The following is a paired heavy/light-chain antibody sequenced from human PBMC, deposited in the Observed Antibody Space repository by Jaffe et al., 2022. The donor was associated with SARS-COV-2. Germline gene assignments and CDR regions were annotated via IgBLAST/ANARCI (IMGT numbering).Heavy chain of an antibody. J-gene: IGHJ6*02. CDR2: IYSGGST. CDR3: ARDSYYGSGSYYKPPFSNMDV. CDR1: GFTVSSNY. Sequence: EVQLVESGGGLVQPGGSLRLSCAASGFTVSSNYMSWVRQAPGKGLEWVSVIYSGGSTYYADSVKGRFTISRDNSKNTLYLQMNSLRAEDTAVYYCARDSYYGSGSYYKPPFSNMDVWGQGTTVTVSS. V-gene: IGHV3-66*02. D-gene: IGHD3-10*01.
Light chain of an antibody. V-gene: IGLV2-14*01. J-gene: IGLJ3*02. CDR3: SSYTSTYTLGWV. Sequence: QSALTQPASVSGSPGQSITISCTGTSSDVGGYNYVSWYQQHPGKVPKLMIYEVSNRPSGVPDRFSGSKSGNTASLTISGLQAEDEADYYCSSYTSTYTLGWVFGGGTKLTVL. CDR2: EVS. CDR1: SSDVGGYNY.